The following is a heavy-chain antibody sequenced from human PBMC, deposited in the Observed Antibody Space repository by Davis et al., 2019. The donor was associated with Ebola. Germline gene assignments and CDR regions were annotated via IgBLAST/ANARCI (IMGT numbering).Heavy chain of an antibody. CDR2: ISSSGSPI. V-gene: IGHV3-11*01. CDR3: ARDQLVVVAARSYYYYGMDV. Sequence: GESLKISCAASGFTFSDYYMSWIRQAPGKGLEWVSYISSSGSPIYYADSVKGRFTISRDNAKNSLYLQLNSLRAEDTAVYYCARDQLVVVAARSYYYYGMDVWGQGTTVTVSS. J-gene: IGHJ6*02. CDR1: GFTFSDYY. D-gene: IGHD2-15*01.